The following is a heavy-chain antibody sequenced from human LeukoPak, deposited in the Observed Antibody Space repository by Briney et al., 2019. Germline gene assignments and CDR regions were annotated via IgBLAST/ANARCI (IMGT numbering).Heavy chain of an antibody. CDR3: AKPYSSSWYGAFDI. V-gene: IGHV3-23*01. Sequence: PGGSLRLSCAAPGFTFSTYAMSWVRQAPGQGLEWVSSINGDGGSTYYAESVKGRFTISRDNSKNTLYLQMNSLRAEDTAVYYCAKPYSSSWYGAFDIWGQGTMVTVSS. CDR2: INGDGGST. J-gene: IGHJ3*02. D-gene: IGHD6-13*01. CDR1: GFTFSTYA.